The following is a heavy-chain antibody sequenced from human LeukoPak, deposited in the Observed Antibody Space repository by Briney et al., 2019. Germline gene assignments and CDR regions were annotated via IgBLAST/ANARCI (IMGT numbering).Heavy chain of an antibody. D-gene: IGHD7-27*01. CDR3: ARDLSSTSNWELDY. Sequence: ASVKVPCKASGYTFTGYYMHWVRQAPGQGLEWMGWINRNSGGTNYAQTLQGRVTMTRDTSISTVYMELSRLRSDDTAVYYCARDLSSTSNWELDYWGQGTLVTVSS. CDR2: INRNSGGT. J-gene: IGHJ4*02. V-gene: IGHV1-2*02. CDR1: GYTFTGYY.